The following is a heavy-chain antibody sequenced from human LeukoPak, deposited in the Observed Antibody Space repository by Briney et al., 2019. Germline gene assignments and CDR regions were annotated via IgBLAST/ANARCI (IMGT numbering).Heavy chain of an antibody. CDR1: GYTLTELS. J-gene: IGHJ3*02. D-gene: IGHD2-2*01. CDR3: ATAPGVVVPAASDDAFDI. V-gene: IGHV1-24*01. Sequence: ASVKVSCKVSGYTLTELSMYWVRHAPGKGLEWMGGFDPQAGETIYAQKFQGRVTMTEDTSTDTAYMELSSLRSEDTAVYYCATAPGVVVPAASDDAFDIWGQGTMVTVSS. CDR2: FDPQAGET.